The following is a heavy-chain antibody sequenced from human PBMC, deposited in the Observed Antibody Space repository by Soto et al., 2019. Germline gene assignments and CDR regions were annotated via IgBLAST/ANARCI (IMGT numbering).Heavy chain of an antibody. CDR1: CITVSNNY. CDR3: ARARDGYNFHYEQT. V-gene: IGHV3-53*01. D-gene: IGHD5-12*01. J-gene: IGHJ4*02. Sequence: GGSLRCSCVASCITVSNNYMSWVRQAPGKGLEWVSVSYSGGSTDYADSVKGRFTISRDNSKKTLYLQMNSLRADDTAVYYCARARDGYNFHYEQTWGQGTLVTVSS. CDR2: SYSGGST.